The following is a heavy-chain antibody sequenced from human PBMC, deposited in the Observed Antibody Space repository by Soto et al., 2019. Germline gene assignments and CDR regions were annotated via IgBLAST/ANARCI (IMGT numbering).Heavy chain of an antibody. CDR3: ARDKGLYYGDYYYYYMDV. V-gene: IGHV3-13*01. Sequence: HPGGSLRLSCAASGFIFSSYDVHWVRQAPGKGLEWVSVITTTGDTYYAASVKGRFTISRDNSKNTLYLQMNSLRAEDTAVYYCARDKGLYYGDYYYYYMDVWGKGTTVTVSS. D-gene: IGHD4-17*01. CDR1: GFIFSSYD. CDR2: ITTTGDT. J-gene: IGHJ6*03.